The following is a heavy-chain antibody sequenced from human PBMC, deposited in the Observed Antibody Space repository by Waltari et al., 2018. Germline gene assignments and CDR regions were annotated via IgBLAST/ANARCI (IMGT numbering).Heavy chain of an antibody. D-gene: IGHD1-26*01. CDR1: GGTFSSYA. J-gene: IGHJ3*02. CDR2: IIPILGIA. Sequence: QVQLVQSGAEVKKPGSSVKVSCKASGGTFSSYAISWVRQAPGQGLEWMGGIIPILGIANYAQKFQGRVTSTADESTSTAYMELSSLRSEDTAVYYCARPIGIVDAAFDIWGQGTMVTVSS. V-gene: IGHV1-69*04. CDR3: ARPIGIVDAAFDI.